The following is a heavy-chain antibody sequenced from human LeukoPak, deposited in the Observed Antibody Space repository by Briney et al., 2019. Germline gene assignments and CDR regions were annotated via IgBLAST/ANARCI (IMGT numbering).Heavy chain of an antibody. Sequence: PSETLSLTCTVSGGSISTYYWSWIRQPPGKGLEWTGYIYYSGNTYYNPSLKSRVTMSVDTSKNQFSLKLSSVTAADTAVYYCARHYQGKPAAIPFDFWGQGTLVTVSS. V-gene: IGHV4-59*08. D-gene: IGHD2-2*01. J-gene: IGHJ4*02. CDR3: ARHYQGKPAAIPFDF. CDR1: GGSISTYY. CDR2: IYYSGNT.